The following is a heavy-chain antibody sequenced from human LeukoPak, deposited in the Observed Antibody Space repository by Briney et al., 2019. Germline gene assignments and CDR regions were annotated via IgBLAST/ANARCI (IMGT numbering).Heavy chain of an antibody. J-gene: IGHJ5*02. D-gene: IGHD2-21*02. CDR3: ANSNDFRVDFDP. CDR1: GDSVSSNSAA. CDR2: TYYRSKWYN. Sequence: SQTLSLTCAISGDSVSSNSAAWNWIRQSPSRGLEWLGRTYYRSKWYNDYAVSVKSRITINPDTSKNQFSLQLNSVTPEDTAVYFCANSNDFRVDFDPWGQGTLVIVSS. V-gene: IGHV6-1*01.